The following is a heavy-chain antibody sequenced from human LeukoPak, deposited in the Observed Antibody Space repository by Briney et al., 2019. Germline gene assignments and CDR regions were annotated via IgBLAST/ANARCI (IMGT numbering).Heavy chain of an antibody. CDR3: ARQGGRYYDSSGYYQY. Sequence: PGGSLRLSCAASRFTFSTYGMSWVRQAPGKGLEWVSSISGSGGSTNYADSVKGRFTISRDNSENTLYLRMNSLRAEDTAVYYCARQGGRYYDSSGYYQYWGQGTLVTVS. CDR2: ISGSGGST. CDR1: RFTFSTYG. V-gene: IGHV3-23*01. D-gene: IGHD3-22*01. J-gene: IGHJ4*02.